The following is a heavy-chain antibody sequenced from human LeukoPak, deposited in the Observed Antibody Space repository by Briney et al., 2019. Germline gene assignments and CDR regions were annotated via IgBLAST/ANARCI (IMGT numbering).Heavy chain of an antibody. CDR3: ARDSAYYGSGSYYENYGMDV. CDR2: IGGNGGSI. J-gene: IGHJ6*02. V-gene: IGHV3-9*01. Sequence: HSGGPRSPTFPASGFTLNDYARHWFRKAPGKGREWVSGIGGNGGSIGYADSVKGRFTISRDNAKNSPYLQMNSLRAEDTAVYYCARDSAYYGSGSYYENYGMDVWGQGTTVTVSS. CDR1: GFTLNDYA. D-gene: IGHD3-10*01.